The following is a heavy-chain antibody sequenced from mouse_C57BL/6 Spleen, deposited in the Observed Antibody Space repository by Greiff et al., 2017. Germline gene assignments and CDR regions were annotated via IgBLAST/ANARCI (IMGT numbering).Heavy chain of an antibody. CDR3: ARNWERGEFAY. D-gene: IGHD4-1*01. V-gene: IGHV5-17*01. CDR2: ISSGSSTI. CDR1: GFTFSDYG. J-gene: IGHJ3*01. Sequence: EVMLVESGGGLVKPGGSLKLSCAASGFTFSDYGMHWLRQAPEKGLEWFAYISSGSSTIYYAATVKGRFTMSRDKAKNTLFLQLTSLRSEDTAMYYGARNWERGEFAYWGQGTLVTVSA.